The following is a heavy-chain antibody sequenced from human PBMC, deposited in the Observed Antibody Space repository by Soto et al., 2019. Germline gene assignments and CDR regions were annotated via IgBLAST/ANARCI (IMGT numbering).Heavy chain of an antibody. CDR2: IIPIFGTA. CDR1: GGTFSSYA. V-gene: IGHV1-69*06. CDR3: ARGPIVDIVATITPTTYYYGMEV. Sequence: SVKVSCKASGGTFSSYAISWVRQAPGQGLEWMGEIIPIFGTANYAQKFQGRVTITADKSTSTAYMELSSLRSEDTAVYYCARGPIVDIVATITPTTYYYGMEVWGQGTTVTVSS. D-gene: IGHD5-12*01. J-gene: IGHJ6*02.